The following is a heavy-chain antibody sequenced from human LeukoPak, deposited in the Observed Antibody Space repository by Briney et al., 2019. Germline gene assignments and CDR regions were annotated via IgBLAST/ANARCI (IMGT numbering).Heavy chain of an antibody. CDR3: ARGGYYDSSGYDPIDY. CDR1: GFTFSSYD. V-gene: IGHV3-13*01. CDR2: IGTAGDT. D-gene: IGHD3-22*01. J-gene: IGHJ4*02. Sequence: PGGSLRLSCAASGFTFSSYDMHWVRQATGKGLEWVSAIGTAGDTYYPGSVKGRFTISRENAKNSLYLQMNSLRAGDTAVYYCARGGYYDSSGYDPIDYWGQGTLVTVSS.